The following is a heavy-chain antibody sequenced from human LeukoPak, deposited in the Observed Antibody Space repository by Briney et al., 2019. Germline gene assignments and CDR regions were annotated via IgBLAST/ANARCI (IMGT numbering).Heavy chain of an antibody. D-gene: IGHD3-3*01. CDR3: ARANYDFWSGYPNWFDP. CDR2: IYYSGST. J-gene: IGHJ5*02. Sequence: SETLSLTCTVSGGSISSYYWSWIRQPPRKGLEWIGFIYYSGSTNYNPSLKSRVTISVDTSKNQFSLKLSSVTAADTAVYYCARANYDFWSGYPNWFDPWGQGTLVTVSS. CDR1: GGSISSYY. V-gene: IGHV4-59*01.